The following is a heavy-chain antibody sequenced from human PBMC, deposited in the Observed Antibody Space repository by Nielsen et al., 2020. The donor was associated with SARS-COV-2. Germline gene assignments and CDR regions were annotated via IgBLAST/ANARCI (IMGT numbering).Heavy chain of an antibody. V-gene: IGHV1-2*02. CDR3: ARDRTTMVRGVNLGIMGY. D-gene: IGHD3-10*01. CDR2: INPNSGGT. Sequence: ASVKVSCKASGYTFTGYYMHWVRQAPGQGLEWMGWINPNSGGTNYAQKFQGRVTMTRDTSISTAHMELSRLRSDDTAVYYCARDRTTMVRGVNLGIMGYWGQGTLVTVSS. CDR1: GYTFTGYY. J-gene: IGHJ4*02.